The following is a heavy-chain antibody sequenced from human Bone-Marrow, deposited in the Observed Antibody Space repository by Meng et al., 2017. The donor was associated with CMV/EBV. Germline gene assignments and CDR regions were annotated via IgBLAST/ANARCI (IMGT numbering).Heavy chain of an antibody. CDR1: GYNFITYE. J-gene: IGHJ5*02. CDR2: MNPSSGNT. V-gene: IGHV1-8*02. Sequence: ASVKVSCKASGYNFITYEINWVRQATGQGLEWMGWMNPSSGNTGYAQKFQGRVSITRDTSTSTFYMELSSLRSEDTAVYYCARGKRDFWSGFIPDWFDPWGQGTLVTVPS. D-gene: IGHD3-3*01. CDR3: ARGKRDFWSGFIPDWFDP.